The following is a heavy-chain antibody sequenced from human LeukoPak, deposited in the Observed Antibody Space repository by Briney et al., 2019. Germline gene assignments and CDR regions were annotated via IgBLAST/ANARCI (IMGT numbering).Heavy chain of an antibody. V-gene: IGHV4-39*07. CDR1: GGSISSSTYY. D-gene: IGHD2-21*02. J-gene: IGHJ4*02. CDR3: ARGSAALAGDCFYY. Sequence: SETLSLTCTVSGGSISSSTYYWGWIRQSPGKGLEWIGSIYSSGSTFYNSSLNSRVALSVDTSKNQFSLKLSSVTAADTAVYYCARGSAALAGDCFYYWGQGTLVTVSS. CDR2: IYSSGST.